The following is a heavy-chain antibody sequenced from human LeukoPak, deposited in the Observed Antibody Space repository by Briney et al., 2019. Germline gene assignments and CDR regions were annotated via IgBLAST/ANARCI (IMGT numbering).Heavy chain of an antibody. CDR3: ASGVAYYYDGSSDAFDI. Sequence: PSETLSLTCTVSGGSISSSSYYWGWIRQPPGKWLEWIGSIYYSGSTYYNPSLKSRVTISVDTSKNQFSLKLSSVTAADTAVYYCASGVAYYYDGSSDAFDIWGQGTMVTVSS. CDR1: GGSISSSSYY. V-gene: IGHV4-39*01. CDR2: IYYSGST. D-gene: IGHD3-22*01. J-gene: IGHJ3*02.